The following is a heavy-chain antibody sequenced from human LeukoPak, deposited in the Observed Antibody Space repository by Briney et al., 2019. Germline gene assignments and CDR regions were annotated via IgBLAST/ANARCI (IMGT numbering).Heavy chain of an antibody. CDR3: ARASSSWSDYYYGMDV. D-gene: IGHD6-13*01. V-gene: IGHV4-30-2*01. CDR1: GGSISSGGYS. J-gene: IGHJ6*02. CDR2: IYHSGST. Sequence: SETLSLTCAVSGGSISSGGYSWRWIRQPPGTGLEWIGYIYHSGSTYYNPSLKSRVTISVDRSKNQFSLKLSSVTAADTAVYYCARASSSWSDYYYGMDVWGQGTTVTVSS.